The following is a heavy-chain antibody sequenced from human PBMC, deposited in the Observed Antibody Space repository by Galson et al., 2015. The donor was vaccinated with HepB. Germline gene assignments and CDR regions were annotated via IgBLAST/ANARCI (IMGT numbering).Heavy chain of an antibody. D-gene: IGHD3-10*01. CDR3: ARGLYGSGSAMYHGMDV. J-gene: IGHJ6*02. Sequence: SVKVSCKASGGTFSSYAISWVRQAPGQRLEWMGRIIPILGIANYAQKFQGRVTITADKSTSTAYMELSSLRSEDTAVYYCARGLYGSGSAMYHGMDVWGQGTTVTVSS. V-gene: IGHV1-69*04. CDR2: IIPILGIA. CDR1: GGTFSSYA.